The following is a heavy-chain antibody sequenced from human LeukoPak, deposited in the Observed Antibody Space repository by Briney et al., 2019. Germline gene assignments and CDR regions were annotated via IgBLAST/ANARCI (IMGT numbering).Heavy chain of an antibody. Sequence: TGGSLRLSCAASGFTFSSYAMSWVRQAPGKGLEWVSAISGSGGSTYYADSVKGRFTISRDNSKNTLYLQMNSLRAEDTAVYYCAKVRNFGYSYGYFDYWGQGTLVTVSS. CDR2: ISGSGGST. V-gene: IGHV3-23*01. D-gene: IGHD5-18*01. CDR1: GFTFSSYA. CDR3: AKVRNFGYSYGYFDY. J-gene: IGHJ4*02.